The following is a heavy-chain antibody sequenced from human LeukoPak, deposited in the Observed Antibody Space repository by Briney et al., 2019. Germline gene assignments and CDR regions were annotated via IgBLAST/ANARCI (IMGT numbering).Heavy chain of an antibody. D-gene: IGHD3-9*01. V-gene: IGHV1-69*13. Sequence: ASVKVSCKASGGTFSSYAISWVRQAPGQGLEWMGGIIPIFGTANYAQKFQGRVTITADESTSTAYMELSSLRSEDTAVYYCARGDYDIGYYYMDVWGKGTTVTISS. CDR2: IIPIFGTA. CDR3: ARGDYDIGYYYMDV. J-gene: IGHJ6*03. CDR1: GGTFSSYA.